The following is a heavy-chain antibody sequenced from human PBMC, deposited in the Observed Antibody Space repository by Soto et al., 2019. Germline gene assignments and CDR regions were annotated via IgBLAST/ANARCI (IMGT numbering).Heavy chain of an antibody. Sequence: QVPLVQSGAEVKKPGASVKVSCKASGYTFTSYGISWVRQAPGQGLEWMGWISAYNGNTNYAQKLQGRVTMTTDTSTSTAYMELRSLRSDDTAVYYCARDGDFVSSGYYGGYWFDPWGQGTLVTVSS. CDR3: ARDGDFVSSGYYGGYWFDP. D-gene: IGHD3-22*01. CDR2: ISAYNGNT. CDR1: GYTFTSYG. J-gene: IGHJ5*02. V-gene: IGHV1-18*01.